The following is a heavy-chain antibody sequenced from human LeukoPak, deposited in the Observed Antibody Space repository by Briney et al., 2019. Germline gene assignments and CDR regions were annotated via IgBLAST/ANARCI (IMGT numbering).Heavy chain of an antibody. CDR3: ARPAQVLRYFSSFKPYWYFDL. CDR2: IYPGDSDT. Sequence: GESLKISCKGSGYSFTSYWIGWVRQMPGKGLEWMGIIYPGDSDTRYSPSFQGQVTISADKSISTAYLQWSSLKASDTAMYYCARPAQVLRYFSSFKPYWYFDLWGRGTLVTVSS. J-gene: IGHJ2*01. D-gene: IGHD3-9*01. V-gene: IGHV5-51*01. CDR1: GYSFTSYW.